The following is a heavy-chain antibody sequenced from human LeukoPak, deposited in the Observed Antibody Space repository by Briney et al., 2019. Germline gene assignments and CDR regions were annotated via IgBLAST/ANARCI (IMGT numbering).Heavy chain of an antibody. CDR1: SYSINSNYY. D-gene: IGHD3-10*01. J-gene: IGHJ5*02. CDR3: ARDSGTTGEVKFDP. Sequence: SETLSLICSVSSYSINSNYYWGWIRQSPGKGLEWIGSIYHTGSTYYNPSLKSRVTISLDASNKQFSLRLSSVTAADTAVYYCARDSGTTGEVKFDPWGQGTLVTVSS. CDR2: IYHTGST. V-gene: IGHV4-38-2*02.